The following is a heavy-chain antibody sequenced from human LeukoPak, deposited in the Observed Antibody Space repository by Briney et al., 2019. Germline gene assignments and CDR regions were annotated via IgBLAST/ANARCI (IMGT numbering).Heavy chain of an antibody. J-gene: IGHJ4*02. Sequence: GKSLRLSCAASGFTFSSYAMHWVRQAPGKGLEWVAVISYDGSNKYYADSVKGRFTISRDNSKNTLYLQMNSLRAEDTAVYYCARDSRGPFDYWGQGTLVTVSS. CDR2: ISYDGSNK. CDR3: ARDSRGPFDY. V-gene: IGHV3-30*04. D-gene: IGHD6-19*01. CDR1: GFTFSSYA.